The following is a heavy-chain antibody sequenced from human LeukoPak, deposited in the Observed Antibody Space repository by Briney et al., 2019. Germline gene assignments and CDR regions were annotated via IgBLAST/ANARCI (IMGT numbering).Heavy chain of an antibody. CDR3: AGGSSGWYYFDY. D-gene: IGHD6-19*01. V-gene: IGHV1-69*06. CDR2: IIPIFGTA. Sequence: SVKVSCKASGGTFSSHAISWVRQAPGQGLEWMGGIIPIFGTANYAQKFQGRVTITADKSTSTAYMELSSLRSEDTAMYYCAGGSSGWYYFDYWGRGTLVTVSS. J-gene: IGHJ4*02. CDR1: GGTFSSHA.